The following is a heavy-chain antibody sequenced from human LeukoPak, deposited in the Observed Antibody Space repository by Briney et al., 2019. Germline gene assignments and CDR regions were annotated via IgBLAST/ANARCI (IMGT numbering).Heavy chain of an antibody. Sequence: GGSLRLSCVASGFTFSYYAMTWVRQAPGKGLEWVSDISGSGDSTNYADSVKGRFTISRDNSKNTLFLQMNSLRAEDTAVYYCAKSRGSYWVPEFDYWGQGTLVTVSS. CDR3: AKSRGSYWVPEFDY. J-gene: IGHJ4*02. D-gene: IGHD1-26*01. CDR1: GFTFSYYA. CDR2: ISGSGDST. V-gene: IGHV3-23*01.